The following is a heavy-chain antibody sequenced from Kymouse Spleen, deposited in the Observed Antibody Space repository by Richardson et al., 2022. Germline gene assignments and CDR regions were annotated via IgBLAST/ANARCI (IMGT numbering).Heavy chain of an antibody. D-gene: IGHD6-19*01. J-gene: IGHJ3*02. CDR3: ARGSIAVAGTDAFDI. Sequence: EVQLVESGGGLVQPGGSLRLSCAASGFTFSSYWMHWVRQAPGKGLVWVSRINSDGSSTSYADSVKGRFTISRDNAKNTLYLQMNSLRAEDTAVYYCARGSIAVAGTDAFDIWGQGTMVTVSS. CDR2: INSDGSST. V-gene: IGHV3-74*01. CDR1: GFTFSSYW.